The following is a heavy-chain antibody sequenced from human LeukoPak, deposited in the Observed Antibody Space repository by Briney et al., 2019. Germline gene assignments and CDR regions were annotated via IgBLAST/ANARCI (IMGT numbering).Heavy chain of an antibody. D-gene: IGHD3-9*01. CDR1: GYTFTSYD. J-gene: IGHJ4*02. CDR3: ARGPSYYDILTGWYYFDY. V-gene: IGHV1-8*01. Sequence: ASVKVSCKASGYTFTSYDINRVRQATGQGLEWMGWMNPNSGNTGYAQKFQGRVTMTRNTSISTAYMELSSLRSEDTAVYYCARGPSYYDILTGWYYFDYWGQGTLVTVSS. CDR2: MNPNSGNT.